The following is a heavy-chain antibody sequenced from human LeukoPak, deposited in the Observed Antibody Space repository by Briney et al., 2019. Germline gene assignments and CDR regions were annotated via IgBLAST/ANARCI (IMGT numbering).Heavy chain of an antibody. J-gene: IGHJ4*02. CDR1: GGSISSSSYY. V-gene: IGHV4-39*01. CDR2: IYYSGST. D-gene: IGHD5-12*01. CDR3: VRPGWRGYDSDGDYFDY. Sequence: SETLSLTCTVSGGSISSSSYYWGWIRQPPGQGLEWIGSIYYSGSTYYNPSLKSRVTISVDTSKDQFSLKLSSVTAADTAVYYCVRPGWRGYDSDGDYFDYWGQGTLVTVSS.